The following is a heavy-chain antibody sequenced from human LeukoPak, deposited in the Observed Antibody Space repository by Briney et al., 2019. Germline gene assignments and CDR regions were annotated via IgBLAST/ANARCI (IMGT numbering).Heavy chain of an antibody. V-gene: IGHV1-24*01. Sequence: ASVKVSRKVSGYTLIELSMHWVRQAPEKGLEWMGGFDPGDVETVYAQKFQGIVTMTEDTSTDTVYMELSSLISEDTAVYDCATMGPPLFAVDIWAQGTMVTVSS. J-gene: IGHJ3*02. CDR3: ATMGPPLFAVDI. CDR2: FDPGDVET. CDR1: GYTLIELS.